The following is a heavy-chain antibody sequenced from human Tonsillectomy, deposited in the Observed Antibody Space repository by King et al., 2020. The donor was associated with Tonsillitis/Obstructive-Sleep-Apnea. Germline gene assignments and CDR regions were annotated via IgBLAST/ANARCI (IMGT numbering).Heavy chain of an antibody. CDR2: IDPSDSYT. CDR3: ARQSYAFWSPAAFDI. Sequence: VQLVQSGAEVKKPGESLRISCKGSGYSFTSYWISWVRQMPGKGLEWMGRIDPSDSYTNYSPSFQGHVTISADKSISTAYLQWSSLKASDTAMYYCARQSYAFWSPAAFDIWGQGTMVTVSS. D-gene: IGHD3-3*01. CDR1: GYSFTSYW. J-gene: IGHJ3*02. V-gene: IGHV5-10-1*03.